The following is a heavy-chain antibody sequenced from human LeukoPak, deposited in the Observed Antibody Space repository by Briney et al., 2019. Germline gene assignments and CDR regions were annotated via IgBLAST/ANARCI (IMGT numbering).Heavy chain of an antibody. D-gene: IGHD2-15*01. CDR3: ARDSLGYCSGGSCYSGY. V-gene: IGHV1-18*04. Sequence: ASVKVSCKASGYTFTSYGISWVRQAPGQGLEWMGWISAYNGNTNYAQKLQGRVTMTTDTSTSTAYMELRSLRSDDTAVYYRARDSLGYCSGGSCYSGYWGQGTLVTVSS. CDR2: ISAYNGNT. CDR1: GYTFTSYG. J-gene: IGHJ4*02.